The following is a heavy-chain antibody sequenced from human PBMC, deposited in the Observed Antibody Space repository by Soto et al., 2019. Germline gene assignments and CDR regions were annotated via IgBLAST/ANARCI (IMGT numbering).Heavy chain of an antibody. CDR2: ISSSSSTI. J-gene: IGHJ4*02. Sequence: GGSLRLSCAASGFTFSSYSMNWVRQAPGKGLEWVSYISSSSSTIYYADSVKGRFTISRDNAKNSLYLQMNSLRAEDTAVYYCASSSGYDPFDYWGQGTLVTVSS. V-gene: IGHV3-48*01. CDR1: GFTFSSYS. D-gene: IGHD5-12*01. CDR3: ASSSGYDPFDY.